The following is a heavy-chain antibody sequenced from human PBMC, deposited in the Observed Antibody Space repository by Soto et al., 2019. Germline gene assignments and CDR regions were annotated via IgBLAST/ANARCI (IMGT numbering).Heavy chain of an antibody. Sequence: SGPTLVNPTQTLTLTCTFSGFSLSTSGMCVSWIRQPPGKALEWLALIDWDDDKYYSTSLKTRLTISKDTSKNQVVLTMTNMDPVDTATYYCATQSPGYSSGWTRGDYFDYWGQGTLVTVSS. J-gene: IGHJ4*02. V-gene: IGHV2-70*01. CDR1: GFSLSTSGMC. D-gene: IGHD6-19*01. CDR3: ATQSPGYSSGWTRGDYFDY. CDR2: IDWDDDK.